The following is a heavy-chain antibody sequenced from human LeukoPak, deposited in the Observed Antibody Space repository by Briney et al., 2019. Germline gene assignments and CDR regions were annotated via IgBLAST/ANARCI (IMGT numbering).Heavy chain of an antibody. CDR1: GGSVSSSSSY. D-gene: IGHD2-21*01. CDR3: ARRGLVVIPL. J-gene: IGHJ4*02. Sequence: SETLSLTCTVSGGSVSSSSSYWVWVRPPPGKELEWIGSIYYGGTTYYNPSLKSRVTISVDTSKNQFSLELTSVTAADTAVYYCARRGLVVIPLWGQGTLVTVSS. V-gene: IGHV4-39*01. CDR2: IYYGGTT.